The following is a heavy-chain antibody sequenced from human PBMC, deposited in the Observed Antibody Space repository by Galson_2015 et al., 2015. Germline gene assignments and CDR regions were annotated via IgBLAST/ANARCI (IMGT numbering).Heavy chain of an antibody. CDR1: GFTFSSYG. J-gene: IGHJ4*02. Sequence: SLRLSCAASGFTFSSYGMHWVRQDPGKGLGWVAVIWYDGSNKYYADSVKGRFTISRDNSKNTLYLQMNSLRAEDTAVYYCGLWTAGYWGQGTLVTVSS. V-gene: IGHV3-33*01. CDR3: GLWTAGY. D-gene: IGHD5-18*01. CDR2: IWYDGSNK.